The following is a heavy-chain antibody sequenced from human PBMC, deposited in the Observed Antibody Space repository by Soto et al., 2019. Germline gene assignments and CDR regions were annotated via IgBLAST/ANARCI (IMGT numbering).Heavy chain of an antibody. CDR3: ARGISGPDY. V-gene: IGHV3-7*01. J-gene: IGHJ4*02. Sequence: GESLKISCAASGFTFSSYWMTWVRQAPGKGLEWVANIKEDGSEKYFLDSVKGRFTISRDNAKNSLYLQMNSLRAEDTAVYYCARGISGPDYWGQGTLVTVSS. D-gene: IGHD2-15*01. CDR2: IKEDGSEK. CDR1: GFTFSSYW.